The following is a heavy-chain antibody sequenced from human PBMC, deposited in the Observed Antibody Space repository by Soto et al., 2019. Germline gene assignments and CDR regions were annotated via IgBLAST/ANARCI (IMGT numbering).Heavy chain of an antibody. CDR3: ARGRVDIQYYYYYGMDV. J-gene: IGHJ6*02. D-gene: IGHD5-12*01. CDR2: ISSSSSYI. V-gene: IGHV3-21*01. CDR1: GFTFSSYS. Sequence: GGSLRLSCAASGFTFSSYSMNWVRQAPGKGLEWVSSISSSSSYIYYADSVKGRFTISRDNAKNSLYLQMNSLRAEDTAVYYCARGRVDIQYYYYYGMDVWGQGTTVTVSS.